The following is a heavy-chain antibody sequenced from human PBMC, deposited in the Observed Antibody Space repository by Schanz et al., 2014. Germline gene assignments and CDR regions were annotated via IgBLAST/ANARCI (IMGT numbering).Heavy chain of an antibody. D-gene: IGHD2-8*02. Sequence: QVQLRQWGAGLLRPSETLSLTCAVYGGSFSGYYWTWIRQPPGKRLEWIGEISHSGDTNFNPSLKSRVTISVDTSKNQFSLKLRSVTAADTAVYYCARDSLRGATGGYGMDVWGQGTTVTVSS. CDR2: ISHSGDT. V-gene: IGHV4-34*01. CDR1: GGSFSGYY. J-gene: IGHJ6*02. CDR3: ARDSLRGATGGYGMDV.